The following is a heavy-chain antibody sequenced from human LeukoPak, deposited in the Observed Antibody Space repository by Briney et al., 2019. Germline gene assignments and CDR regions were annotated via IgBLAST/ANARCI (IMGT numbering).Heavy chain of an antibody. V-gene: IGHV1-18*01. J-gene: IGHJ4*02. CDR1: SYTFTNYG. D-gene: IGHD3-22*01. Sequence: ASVKVSCKASSYTFTNYGISWVRQAPGQGLEWMGWISAYNGYTKYAQKFQGRVTMTTDTSTSTAYMELRSLRSDDTAVYYCARGLYYYDSSGVDYWGQGTLVTVSS. CDR2: ISAYNGYT. CDR3: ARGLYYYDSSGVDY.